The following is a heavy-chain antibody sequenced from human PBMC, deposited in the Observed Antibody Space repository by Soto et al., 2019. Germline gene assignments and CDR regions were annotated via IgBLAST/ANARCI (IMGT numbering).Heavy chain of an antibody. CDR2: INAYNGDI. CDR1: GYTFTSYG. V-gene: IGHV1-18*04. D-gene: IGHD2-2*01. CDR3: TRAPRGGPYCSSASCYQY. J-gene: IGHJ4*02. Sequence: ASVKVSCKASGYTFTSYGISWVRQAPGQGLEWMGWINAYNGDINYAQKFQGRVTMTTETTTNSAYLELGSLSSDDTAVYYCTRAPRGGPYCSSASCYQYWGQGTQVTVSS.